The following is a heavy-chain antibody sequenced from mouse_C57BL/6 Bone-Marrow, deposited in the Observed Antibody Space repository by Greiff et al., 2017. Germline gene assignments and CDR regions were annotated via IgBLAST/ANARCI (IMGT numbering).Heavy chain of an antibody. CDR2: IYPRSGNT. J-gene: IGHJ3*01. CDR3: ARSRLRREFAY. Sequence: QVQLQQSGAELARPGASVKLSCKASGYTFTSYGISWVKQRTGQGLEWIGEIYPRSGNTYYNEKFKGKATLTADKYSSTAYMELRSLTSEDSAVYFCARSRLRREFAYWGQGTLVTVSA. V-gene: IGHV1-81*01. CDR1: GYTFTSYG. D-gene: IGHD2-4*01.